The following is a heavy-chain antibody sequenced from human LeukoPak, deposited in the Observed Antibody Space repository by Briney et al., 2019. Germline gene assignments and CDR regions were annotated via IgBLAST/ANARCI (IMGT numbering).Heavy chain of an antibody. V-gene: IGHV1-2*06. CDR2: INPNSGGT. Sequence: ASVKVSRKASGYTFTGYYMHWVRQAPGQGLEWLGRINPNSGGTNYAQKFQGRVTMTRDTSISTAYMELSRLRSDDTAVYYCAGWAGGSDAFDIWGQGTMVTVSS. CDR3: AGWAGGSDAFDI. J-gene: IGHJ3*02. D-gene: IGHD3-16*01. CDR1: GYTFTGYY.